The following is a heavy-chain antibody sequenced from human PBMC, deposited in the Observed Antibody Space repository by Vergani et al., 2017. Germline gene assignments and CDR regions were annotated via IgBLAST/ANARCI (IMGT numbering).Heavy chain of an antibody. J-gene: IGHJ6*02. CDR2: IIPILGIA. Sequence: QVQLVQSGAEVKKPGSSVKVSCKASGGTFSSYTISWVRQAPGQGLEWMGRIIPILGIANYAQKFQGRVTITADKSTSTAYMELSSLRSEDTAVYYCARGGYCSSTSCYTYYYYGMDVWGQGTLVTVSS. V-gene: IGHV1-69*02. CDR1: GGTFSSYT. CDR3: ARGGYCSSTSCYTYYYYGMDV. D-gene: IGHD2-2*02.